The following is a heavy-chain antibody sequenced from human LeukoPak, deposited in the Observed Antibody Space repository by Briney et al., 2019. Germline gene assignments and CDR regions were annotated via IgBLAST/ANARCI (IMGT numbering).Heavy chain of an antibody. CDR3: TRVRSSSWYDY. Sequence: GGSLRLSCAASGFTFSNYWMHWARQAPGKGLVWVSRISGDGTTTTYADSVKGRFTISRDNAKNTLFLQMNSLRVDDTAVYYCTRVRSSSWYDYWGQGALVTVSS. J-gene: IGHJ4*02. CDR1: GFTFSNYW. D-gene: IGHD6-13*01. V-gene: IGHV3-74*01. CDR2: ISGDGTTT.